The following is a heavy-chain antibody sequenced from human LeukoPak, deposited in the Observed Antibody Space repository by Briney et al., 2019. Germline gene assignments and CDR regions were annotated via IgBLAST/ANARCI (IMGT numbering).Heavy chain of an antibody. D-gene: IGHD6-19*01. CDR1: GFTFSSYA. V-gene: IGHV3-30*04. CDR2: ISYDGSNK. Sequence: PGGSLRLSCAASGFTFSSYAMHWVRQAPGKGLEWVAVISYDGSNKYYADSVKGRFTISRDNSKSTLYLQMNSLRAEDTAVYYCARVGSGWLIPPDYWGQGTLVTVSS. CDR3: ARVGSGWLIPPDY. J-gene: IGHJ4*02.